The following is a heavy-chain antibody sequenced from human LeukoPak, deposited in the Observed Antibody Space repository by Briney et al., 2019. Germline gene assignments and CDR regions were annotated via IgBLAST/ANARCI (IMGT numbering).Heavy chain of an antibody. Sequence: SQTLSLTCTVSGGSISSGGYYWSWIRQPPGKGLEWIGYIYHSGSTYCNPSLKSRVTISVDRSKNQFSLKLSSVTAADTAVYYCARGKNTVTLDYWGQGTLVTVSS. CDR3: ARGKNTVTLDY. CDR2: IYHSGST. J-gene: IGHJ4*02. CDR1: GGSISSGGYY. V-gene: IGHV4-30-2*01. D-gene: IGHD4-17*01.